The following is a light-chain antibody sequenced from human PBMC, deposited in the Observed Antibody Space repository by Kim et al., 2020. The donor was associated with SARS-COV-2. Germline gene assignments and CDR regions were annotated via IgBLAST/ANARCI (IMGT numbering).Light chain of an antibody. J-gene: IGKJ4*01. V-gene: IGKV1-16*02. CDR1: QGISYY. Sequence: VGGSGRMGWRAGQGISYYLAWFQQKPGKAPKSLIYAASILQSGIPSKFSGSGSGTHFTLTINNLQPEDFATYCCQQYNTYPLTFGGGTKLEI. CDR2: AAS. CDR3: QQYNTYPLT.